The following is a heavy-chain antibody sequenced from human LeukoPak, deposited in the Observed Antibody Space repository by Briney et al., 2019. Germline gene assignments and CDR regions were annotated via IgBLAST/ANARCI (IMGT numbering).Heavy chain of an antibody. V-gene: IGHV1-69*01. J-gene: IGHJ3*02. CDR2: IIPIFGTA. D-gene: IGHD6-13*01. Sequence: SVKASCKASGGTFSSYAISWVRQAPGQGLEWMGGIIPIFGTANYAQKFQGRVTITADESTSTAYMELSSLRSEDTAVYYCASEPARIAAAGVGNAFDIWGQGTMVTVSS. CDR3: ASEPARIAAAGVGNAFDI. CDR1: GGTFSSYA.